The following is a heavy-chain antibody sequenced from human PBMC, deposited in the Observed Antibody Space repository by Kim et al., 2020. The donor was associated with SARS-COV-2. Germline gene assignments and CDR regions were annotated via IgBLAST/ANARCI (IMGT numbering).Heavy chain of an antibody. V-gene: IGHV3-33*01. CDR1: GFTFSRYG. CDR3: AREPTYDIPLYYYTMDV. CDR2: MWYDGSNK. J-gene: IGHJ6*02. Sequence: GGSLRLSCAASGFTFSRYGMHWVRQAPGKGLEWVAVMWYDGSNKYYSDSVKGRFTISRDNSKNTLYLQMNSPRAEDTAVYYCAREPTYDIPLYYYTMDVWGQGTTVTVSS. D-gene: IGHD3-9*01.